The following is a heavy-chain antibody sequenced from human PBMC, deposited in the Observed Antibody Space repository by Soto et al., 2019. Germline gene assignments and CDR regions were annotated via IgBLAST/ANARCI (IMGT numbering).Heavy chain of an antibody. Sequence: ASVKVSCKASGYTFTSYGISWVRQAPGQGLEWMGWISAYNGNTNYAQKLQGRVTMTTDTSTSTAYMELRSLRSDGTAVYYCGGHVVRYFAWFFWGQGTLFTVSS. CDR1: GYTFTSYG. D-gene: IGHD3-9*01. V-gene: IGHV1-18*01. CDR2: ISAYNGNT. J-gene: IGHJ4*02. CDR3: GGHVVRYFAWFF.